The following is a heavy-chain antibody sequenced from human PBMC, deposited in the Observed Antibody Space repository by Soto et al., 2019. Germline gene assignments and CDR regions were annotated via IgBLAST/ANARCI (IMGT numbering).Heavy chain of an antibody. CDR3: ARDEKAISTAMLY. V-gene: IGHV4-4*07. CDR2: MYTSGST. Sequence: SETLSLTCTVSGGSISNFYWYWIRQPAGKGLEWIGRMYTSGSTSYNPSLKSRVTMSVDTSKNQFSLKLSSVTAADTAVYYCARDEKAISTAMLYWGQGTLVTVSS. CDR1: GGSISNFY. D-gene: IGHD2-2*01. J-gene: IGHJ4*02.